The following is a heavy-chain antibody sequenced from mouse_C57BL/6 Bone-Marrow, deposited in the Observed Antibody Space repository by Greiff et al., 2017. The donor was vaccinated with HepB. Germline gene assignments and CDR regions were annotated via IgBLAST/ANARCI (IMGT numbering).Heavy chain of an antibody. CDR2: IWRGGST. J-gene: IGHJ3*01. D-gene: IGHD1-1*01. Sequence: QVQLKESGPGLVQPSQSLSITCTVSGFSLTSYGVHWVRQSPGKGLEWLGVIWRGGSTDYNAAFMSRLSITKDNSKSQVFFKMNSLQADDTAIYYCAKRDYYGSSSFAYWGQGTLVTVSA. V-gene: IGHV2-5*01. CDR1: GFSLTSYG. CDR3: AKRDYYGSSSFAY.